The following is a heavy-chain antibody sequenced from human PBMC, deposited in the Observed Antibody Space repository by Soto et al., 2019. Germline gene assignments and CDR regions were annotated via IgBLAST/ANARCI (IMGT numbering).Heavy chain of an antibody. CDR1: GFTFSSYA. Sequence: QVQLVESGGGVVQPGRSLRLSCAASGFTFSSYAMHWVRQAPGKGLEWVAVISYDGSNKYYADSVKGRFTISRDNSKNTLYLQMNSLRAEDTAVYYCARDREVLAYCGGDCSPGDYWGQGTLVTVSS. CDR2: ISYDGSNK. J-gene: IGHJ4*02. D-gene: IGHD2-21*02. CDR3: ARDREVLAYCGGDCSPGDY. V-gene: IGHV3-30-3*01.